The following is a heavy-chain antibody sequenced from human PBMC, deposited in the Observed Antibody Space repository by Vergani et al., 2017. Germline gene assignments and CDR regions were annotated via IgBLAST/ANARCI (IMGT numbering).Heavy chain of an antibody. D-gene: IGHD2-2*01. CDR2: IYYSGST. CDR1: GYTFTSYG. V-gene: IGHV4-59*07. CDR3: ARVKEYCSSTSCFNWYFDL. J-gene: IGHJ2*01. Sequence: QVQLVQSGAEVKKPGASVKVSCKASGYTFTSYGISWIRQPPGKGLEWIAYIYYSGSTNYNPSLKSRVTISVDTSKNQFSLKLSSVTAADTAVYYCARVKEYCSSTSCFNWYFDLWGRGTLVTVSS.